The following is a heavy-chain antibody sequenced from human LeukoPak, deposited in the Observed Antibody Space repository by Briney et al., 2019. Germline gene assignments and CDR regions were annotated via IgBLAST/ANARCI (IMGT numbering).Heavy chain of an antibody. CDR1: GRSISSYH. CDR2: IYYRGSP. CDR3: ATSYGSGTPVLDY. Sequence: SETLSLPCTVSGRSISSYHGSWIRQPPGKGLEWIGYIYYRGSPNYNPPLKSRVTISVDTSKNQFSLKLSTGTAADTAVYYWATSYGSGTPVLDYWGQGTLVTVSS. D-gene: IGHD3-10*01. J-gene: IGHJ4*02. V-gene: IGHV4-59*01.